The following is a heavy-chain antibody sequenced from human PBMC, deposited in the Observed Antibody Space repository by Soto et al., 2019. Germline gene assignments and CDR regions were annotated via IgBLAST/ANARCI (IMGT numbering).Heavy chain of an antibody. V-gene: IGHV4-39*01. CDR3: ARHAAYDSVWGKSDGSDY. CDR1: GGSISSNSYY. Sequence: QLQLQESGPGLVKPSETLSLACTVSGGSISSNSYYWDWIRQPPGKGLDWIGSMYYSGSTYHNPSLQSRVTISLDTSKNQFSLHPSSVTAADTAVYYCARHAAYDSVWGKSDGSDYWGQGTLVTVSS. CDR2: MYYSGST. D-gene: IGHD3-16*01. J-gene: IGHJ4*02.